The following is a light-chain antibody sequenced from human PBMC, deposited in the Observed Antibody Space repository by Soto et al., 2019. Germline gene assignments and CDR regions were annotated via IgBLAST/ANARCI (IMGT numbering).Light chain of an antibody. CDR2: EGS. CDR1: SSDVGSYNL. V-gene: IGLV2-23*03. Sequence: QSALTQPAYVSVSPGQSITISCTGTSSDVGSYNLVSWYQQHPGKAPKRMIYEGSKRPSGVSNRFSGSKSGNTASLTISGLQAEDEADYYCCSYAGSSTFVVFGGGTKLTVL. CDR3: CSYAGSSTFVV. J-gene: IGLJ2*01.